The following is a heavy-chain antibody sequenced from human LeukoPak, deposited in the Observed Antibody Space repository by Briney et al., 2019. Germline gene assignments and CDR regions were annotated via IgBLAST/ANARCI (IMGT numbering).Heavy chain of an antibody. CDR2: MNPNSGNT. CDR3: ARSQITFGGVIVIYFDY. V-gene: IGHV1-8*03. Sequence: ASVKVSCKASGYTFTSYDINWVRQATGQGLEWMGWMNPNSGNTGYAQKFQGRVTITRNTSIGTAYMELSSLRSEDTAVYYCARSQITFGGVIVIYFDYWGQGTLVTVPS. CDR1: GYTFTSYD. D-gene: IGHD3-16*02. J-gene: IGHJ4*02.